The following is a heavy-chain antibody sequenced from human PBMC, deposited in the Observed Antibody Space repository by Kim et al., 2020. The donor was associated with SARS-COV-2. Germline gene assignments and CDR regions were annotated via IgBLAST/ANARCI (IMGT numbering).Heavy chain of an antibody. CDR3: ARAGGDYYGSGNGWFDP. Sequence: GGSLRLSCAASGFTFSSYSMNWVRQAPGKGLEWVSYISSSSSTIYYADSVKGRFTISRDNAKNSLYLQMNSLRDEDTAVYYCARAGGDYYGSGNGWFDPWGQGTLVTVSS. J-gene: IGHJ5*02. CDR1: GFTFSSYS. D-gene: IGHD3-10*01. CDR2: ISSSSSTI. V-gene: IGHV3-48*02.